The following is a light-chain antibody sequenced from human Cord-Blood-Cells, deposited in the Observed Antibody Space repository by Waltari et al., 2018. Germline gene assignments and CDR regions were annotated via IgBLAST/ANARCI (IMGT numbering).Light chain of an antibody. CDR1: SSDVGGYNY. V-gene: IGLV2-11*01. CDR3: CSYAGSYTFDVV. CDR2: DGS. J-gene: IGLJ2*01. Sequence: QSALTQPRSVSGSPGQSVTISCTGTSSDVGGYNYVSWYQQHPGKAPKLMIYDGSKRPSGVPERFSCSKSGNTDSLTISGLQAEDEADYYCCSYAGSYTFDVVFGGGTKLTVL.